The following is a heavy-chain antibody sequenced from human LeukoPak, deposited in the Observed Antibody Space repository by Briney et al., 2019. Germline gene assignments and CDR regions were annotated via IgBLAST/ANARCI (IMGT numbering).Heavy chain of an antibody. CDR2: IRSKAYGGTT. Sequence: GGSLRLSCTASGFTFGDYAMSWLRQAPGKGLEWVGFIRSKAYGGTTEYAASVKGRFTISRDDFKSIAYLQMNSLKTEDTAVYYCTRDRDTAMVLNLYLPLNWGQGTLVTVSS. CDR1: GFTFGDYA. CDR3: TRDRDTAMVLNLYLPLN. V-gene: IGHV3-49*03. J-gene: IGHJ4*02. D-gene: IGHD5-18*01.